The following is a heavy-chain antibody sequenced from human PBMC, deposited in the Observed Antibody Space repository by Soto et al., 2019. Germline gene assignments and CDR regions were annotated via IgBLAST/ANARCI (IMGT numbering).Heavy chain of an antibody. Sequence: NPGGSLRLSCAASGFTFSSYSMNWVRQAPGKGLEWVSSISSSSSYIYYADSVRGRFTISRDNAKNSLYLQMNSLRAEDTAVYYCARASYYYDSSGYPYFDYWGQGTLVTVSS. CDR1: GFTFSSYS. D-gene: IGHD3-22*01. CDR2: ISSSSSYI. J-gene: IGHJ4*02. CDR3: ARASYYYDSSGYPYFDY. V-gene: IGHV3-21*01.